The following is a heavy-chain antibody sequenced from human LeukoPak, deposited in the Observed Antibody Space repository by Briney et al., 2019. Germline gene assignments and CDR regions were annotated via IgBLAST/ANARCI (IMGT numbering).Heavy chain of an antibody. D-gene: IGHD3-22*01. J-gene: IGHJ4*02. CDR3: ANVVYYYDSSGHHSRGY. CDR1: GFTFSSYA. Sequence: TGGSLRLSCAASGFTFSSYAMSWVRQAPGKGLEWVSAISGSGGSTYYADSVKGRFTISRDNSKNTLYLQMNSLRAEDTAVYYCANVVYYYDSSGHHSRGYWGQGTLVTVSS. CDR2: ISGSGGST. V-gene: IGHV3-23*01.